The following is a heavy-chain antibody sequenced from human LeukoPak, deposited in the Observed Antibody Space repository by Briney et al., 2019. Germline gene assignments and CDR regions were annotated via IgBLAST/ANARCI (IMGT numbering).Heavy chain of an antibody. CDR3: ARGPQEWLLRNYFDY. CDR2: ISSSSSTI. D-gene: IGHD3-3*01. Sequence: PGGSLRLSCAASGFTFSSYSMNWVRQAPGKGLEWVSYISSSSSTIYYADSVKGRFTISRDNAKNSLYLQMNSLRAEDTAVYYCARGPQEWLLRNYFDYWVQGTLVTVSS. V-gene: IGHV3-48*01. J-gene: IGHJ4*02. CDR1: GFTFSSYS.